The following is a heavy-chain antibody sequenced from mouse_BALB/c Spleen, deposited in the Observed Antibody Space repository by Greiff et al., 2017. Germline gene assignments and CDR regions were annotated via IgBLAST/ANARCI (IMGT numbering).Heavy chain of an antibody. Sequence: EVKLMESGGGLVQPGGSRKLSCAASGFTFSDYGMAWVRQAPGKGPEWVAFISNLAYSIYYADTVTGRFTISRENAKNTLYLEMSSLRSEDTAMYYCARSLYYFDYWGQGTSVTVSS. CDR2: ISNLAYSI. D-gene: IGHD1-1*01. CDR3: ARSLYYFDY. V-gene: IGHV5-15*02. CDR1: GFTFSDYG. J-gene: IGHJ4*01.